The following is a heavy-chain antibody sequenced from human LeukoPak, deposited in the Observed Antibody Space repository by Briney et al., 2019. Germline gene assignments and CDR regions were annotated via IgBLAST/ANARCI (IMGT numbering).Heavy chain of an antibody. Sequence: GGPLRLSCAASGFTFSSYGMHRVRQAPGKGLEWVAVISYDGSNKYYADSVKGRFTISRDNSKNTLYLQMNSLRAEDTAVYYCAKGLYDFWSGYSSNGMDVWGQGTTVTVSS. CDR3: AKGLYDFWSGYSSNGMDV. CDR2: ISYDGSNK. J-gene: IGHJ6*02. D-gene: IGHD3-3*01. CDR1: GFTFSSYG. V-gene: IGHV3-30*18.